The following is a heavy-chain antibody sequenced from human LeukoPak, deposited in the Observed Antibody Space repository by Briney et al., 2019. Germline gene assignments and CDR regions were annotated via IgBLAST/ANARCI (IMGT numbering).Heavy chain of an antibody. CDR2: IKQDGSEK. V-gene: IGHV3-7*01. CDR1: GLTFSNYW. D-gene: IGHD3-22*01. CDR3: ARDHFYYYDSSGYYPVVDY. J-gene: IGHJ4*02. Sequence: PGGSLRLSCAASGLTFSNYWMSWVRQAPGKGLEWVANIKQDGSEKYYVDSVKGRLTISRDNAKNSLYLQMNSLRAEDTAVYYCARDHFYYYDSSGYYPVVDYWGQGILVTVSS.